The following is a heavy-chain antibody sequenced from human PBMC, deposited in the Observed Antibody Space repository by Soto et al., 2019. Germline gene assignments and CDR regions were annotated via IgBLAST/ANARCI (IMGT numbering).Heavy chain of an antibody. J-gene: IGHJ3*02. Sequence: SETLSLTCAVSGGSFSGYYWSWIRQPPGKGLEWIGEINHSGSTDYNPSLKSRITISVDTSKKQISLKLSSVTAADTAVYYCAGETSDYDILTGPTTFDSWGQGTMVTVS. V-gene: IGHV4-34*01. CDR3: AGETSDYDILTGPTTFDS. CDR1: GGSFSGYY. CDR2: INHSGST. D-gene: IGHD3-9*01.